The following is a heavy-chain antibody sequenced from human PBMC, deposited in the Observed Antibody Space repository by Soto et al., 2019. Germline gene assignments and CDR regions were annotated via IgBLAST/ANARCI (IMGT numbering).Heavy chain of an antibody. D-gene: IGHD4-17*01. CDR3: ARVNYGDYYYGMDV. V-gene: IGHV4-59*01. Sequence: SETLSLTCTVSGGSINYSYWTWIRQPPGKGLEWIGYISYTGSANYNASFKSRLTISVDTSKNQFSLKLSSVTAADTALYYCARVNYGDYYYGMDVWGQGTTVTVSS. CDR1: GGSINYSY. CDR2: ISYTGSA. J-gene: IGHJ6*02.